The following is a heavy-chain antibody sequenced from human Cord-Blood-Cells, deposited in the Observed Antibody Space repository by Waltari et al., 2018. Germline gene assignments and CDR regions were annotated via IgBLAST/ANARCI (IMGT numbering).Heavy chain of an antibody. CDR3: ARDPRYGDYSDY. CDR2: IIPIFGTA. V-gene: IGHV1-69*06. J-gene: IGHJ4*02. D-gene: IGHD4-17*01. CDR1: GGTFSSYA. Sequence: QVQLVQSGAEVKKPGSSVEVSCKASGGTFSSYATSWVRQAPGHGLEWMGGIIPIFGTANYAQKFQGRVTITADKSTSTAYMELSSLRSEDTAVYYCARDPRYGDYSDYWGQGTLVTVSS.